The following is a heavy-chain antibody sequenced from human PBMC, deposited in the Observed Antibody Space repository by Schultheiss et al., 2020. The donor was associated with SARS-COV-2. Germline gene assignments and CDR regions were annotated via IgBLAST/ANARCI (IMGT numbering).Heavy chain of an antibody. CDR1: GFTFSSYG. V-gene: IGHV3-33*01. CDR3: ARLGSGWYLSDY. CDR2: IWYDGSNK. Sequence: GGSLRLSCAASGFTFSSYGMHWVRQAPGKGLEWVAVIWYDGSNKYYADSVKGRFTISRDNSKNTLYLQMNSLRVEDTAVYYCARLGSGWYLSDYWGQGTLVTVSS. D-gene: IGHD6-19*01. J-gene: IGHJ4*02.